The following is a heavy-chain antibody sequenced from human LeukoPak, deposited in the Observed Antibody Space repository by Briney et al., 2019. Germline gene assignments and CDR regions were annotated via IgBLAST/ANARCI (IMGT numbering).Heavy chain of an antibody. V-gene: IGHV1-2*02. D-gene: IGHD4-17*01. CDR2: IDAKSGDT. CDR3: ARWSVTRVRSYAFDV. Sequence: ASVKVSCKASGYTFTDYYMHWVRQAPGQGLEWMGWIDAKSGDTNYAQKFQGRVSMTRDTSISTVYMELGRLTFDDTAIYYCARWSVTRVRSYAFDVWGRGTVVTVS. J-gene: IGHJ3*01. CDR1: GYTFTDYY.